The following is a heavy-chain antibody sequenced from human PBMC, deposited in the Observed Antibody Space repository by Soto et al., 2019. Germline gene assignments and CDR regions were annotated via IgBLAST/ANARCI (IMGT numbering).Heavy chain of an antibody. Sequence: QVQLQESGPGLVKPSQTLSLTCTVSGGSISSGGYYWSWIRQHPGKGLEWIGYIYYSGSTYYNPTLKSRVTISVDTSKNQFSRKLSSVTAADTAVYYCARGLEVVAATPMDVWGQGTTVTVSS. CDR3: ARGLEVVAATPMDV. V-gene: IGHV4-31*03. CDR2: IYYSGST. D-gene: IGHD2-15*01. J-gene: IGHJ6*02. CDR1: GGSISSGGYY.